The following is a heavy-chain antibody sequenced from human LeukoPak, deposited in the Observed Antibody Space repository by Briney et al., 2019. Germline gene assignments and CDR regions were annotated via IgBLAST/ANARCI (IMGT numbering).Heavy chain of an antibody. CDR2: ISYDGSHK. V-gene: IGHV3-30*03. D-gene: IGHD3-22*01. Sequence: PGGSLRLSCAASGFTFSSYGMHWVRQAPGKGLEWVAVISYDGSHKYYADSVKGRFTISRDNSKNTLYLQTNSLRAEDTAVFYCARDYDYEDAGGFDYWGQGTLVTVSS. CDR3: ARDYDYEDAGGFDY. CDR1: GFTFSSYG. J-gene: IGHJ4*02.